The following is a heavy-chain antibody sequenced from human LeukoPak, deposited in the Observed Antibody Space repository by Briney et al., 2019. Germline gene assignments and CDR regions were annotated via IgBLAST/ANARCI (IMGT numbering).Heavy chain of an antibody. D-gene: IGHD2-2*01. CDR1: GFTLSNNW. CDR2: INSDGSST. Sequence: GGSLRPSCAASGFTLSNNWMHWVRQAPGKGLVWVSRINSDGSSTRYADSVKGRFTISRDNAKNTLYLQMNSLRAEDTAVYYCARELVVRAGDYFDYWGQGTLVVVSS. CDR3: ARELVVRAGDYFDY. V-gene: IGHV3-74*01. J-gene: IGHJ4*02.